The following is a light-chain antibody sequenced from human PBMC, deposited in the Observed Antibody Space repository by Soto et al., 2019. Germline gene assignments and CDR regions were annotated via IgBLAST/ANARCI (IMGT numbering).Light chain of an antibody. V-gene: IGLV2-23*02. CDR3: CSYAGSSTYV. CDR2: EVS. J-gene: IGLJ1*01. CDR1: SSDVGSYNL. Sequence: QSVFTQPASVSGSPGQSITISCTGTSSDVGSYNLVSWYQRHPGKAPKVMIYEVSKRPSGVPNRFSGSKSGNTASLTISGLQAEDEADYYCCSYAGSSTYVFGTGTKVTVL.